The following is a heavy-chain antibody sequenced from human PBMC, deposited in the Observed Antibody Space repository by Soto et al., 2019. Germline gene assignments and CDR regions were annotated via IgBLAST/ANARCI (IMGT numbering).Heavy chain of an antibody. CDR1: GGSFSSYY. CDR3: ASGPGSGWYWFDP. J-gene: IGHJ5*02. D-gene: IGHD6-19*01. V-gene: IGHV4-34*01. CDR2: INHSGTT. Sequence: SETLSLTCAVYGGSFSSYYWTWVRQPPGKGLEWIGEINHSGTTYYNPSLNSRVSISVDTSKNQFSLKLTSVTAADTAVYYCASGPGSGWYWFDPWGQGSLVTVSS.